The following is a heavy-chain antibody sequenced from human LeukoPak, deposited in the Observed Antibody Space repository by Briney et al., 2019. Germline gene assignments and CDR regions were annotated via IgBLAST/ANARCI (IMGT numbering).Heavy chain of an antibody. J-gene: IGHJ4*02. CDR2: ISSSGSTI. D-gene: IGHD3-10*01. CDR3: ARDSSLLWFGELLKIQFDY. Sequence: GGSLRLSCAASGFTFSSYSMNWVRQAPGKGLEWVSYISSSGSTIYYADSVKGRFTISRDNAKNSLYLQMNSLRAEDTAVYYCARDSSLLWFGELLKIQFDYWGQGTLVTVSS. V-gene: IGHV3-48*04. CDR1: GFTFSSYS.